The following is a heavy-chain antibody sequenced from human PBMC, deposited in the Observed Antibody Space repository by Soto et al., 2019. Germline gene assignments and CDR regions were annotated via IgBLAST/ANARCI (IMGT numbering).Heavy chain of an antibody. V-gene: IGHV3-48*03. D-gene: IGHD6-13*01. CDR3: ARDGSDDSSSSQYYYGMDV. J-gene: IGHJ6*02. CDR2: ISSSGSTI. Sequence: PGGTLSLTCAASGFTFSSYEMNWVRQAPGKGLEWVSYISSSGSTIYYADSVKGRFTISRDNAKNSLYLQMNSLRAEDTAVDYCARDGSDDSSSSQYYYGMDVWGQGTTVTVSS. CDR1: GFTFSSYE.